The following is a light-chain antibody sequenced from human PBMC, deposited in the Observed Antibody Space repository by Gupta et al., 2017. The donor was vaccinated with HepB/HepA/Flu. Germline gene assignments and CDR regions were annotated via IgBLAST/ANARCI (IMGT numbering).Light chain of an antibody. CDR3: NSRDSSGNHLL. J-gene: IGLJ2*01. V-gene: IGLV3-19*01. Sequence: SSDLTQDPAVSVALGQTVRITCQGDSLRNYYASWYQQKAGQAPQLVIHVTNNRPSGIPDRFSGSSSGNTASLTITGAQAEDEADYYCNSRDSSGNHLLFGGGTKLTVL. CDR1: SLRNYY. CDR2: VTN.